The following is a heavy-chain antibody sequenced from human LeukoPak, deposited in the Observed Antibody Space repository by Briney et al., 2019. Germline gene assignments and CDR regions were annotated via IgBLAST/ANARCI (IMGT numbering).Heavy chain of an antibody. CDR1: GGSISSGGYY. D-gene: IGHD3-22*01. J-gene: IGHJ3*02. Sequence: EALSLTCTVSGGSISSGGYYWSWVRQAPGKGLEWVANIKQDGSEKYYVDSVKGRFTISRDNAKNSLYLQMNSLRAEDTAVYYCARETSGYYLRAFDIWGQGTMVTVSS. CDR2: IKQDGSEK. CDR3: ARETSGYYLRAFDI. V-gene: IGHV3-7*01.